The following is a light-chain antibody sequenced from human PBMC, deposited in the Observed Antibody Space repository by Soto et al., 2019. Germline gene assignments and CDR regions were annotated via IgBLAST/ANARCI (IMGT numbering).Light chain of an antibody. CDR1: QSISGY. V-gene: IGKV3-11*01. CDR3: QQRSNWPPEWT. CDR2: DAS. J-gene: IGKJ1*01. Sequence: EIVLTQSPATLSLSPGERATLSCRASQSISGYLAGYQQKPGRAPRLLIDDASNRATGIPARFSGSGSGTDLTLTISSLEPEDFEVYYCQQRSNWPPEWTVGQGTKVES.